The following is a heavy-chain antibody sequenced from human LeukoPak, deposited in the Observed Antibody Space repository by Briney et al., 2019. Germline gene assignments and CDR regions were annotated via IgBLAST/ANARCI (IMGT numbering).Heavy chain of an antibody. V-gene: IGHV3-53*01. J-gene: IGHJ4*02. CDR1: GFTVSSNS. CDR2: IYSDGRT. Sequence: GGSLRLSCAASGFTVSSNSMSWVRQAPGKGLEWVSVIYSDGRTYYADSVKGRFTISRDKSKNTLFLQMNSLRAEDTAVYYCARDSSGYSSFDYWGQGALVTVSS. D-gene: IGHD2-15*01. CDR3: ARDSSGYSSFDY.